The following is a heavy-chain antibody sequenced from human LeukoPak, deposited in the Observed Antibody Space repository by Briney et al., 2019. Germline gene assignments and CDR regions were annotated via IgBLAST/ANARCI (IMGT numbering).Heavy chain of an antibody. V-gene: IGHV3-23*01. J-gene: IGHJ4*02. CDR1: GFTFSSYA. D-gene: IGHD4-11*01. Sequence: GGSLRLSCAASGFTFSSYAMSWVRQAPGKGLEWVSAISGSGGSTYYADSVKSRFTISRDNSKNTLYLRMNSLRAEDTAVYYCAKDQRILGEDYSKSADYWGQGTLVTVSS. CDR2: ISGSGGST. CDR3: AKDQRILGEDYSKSADY.